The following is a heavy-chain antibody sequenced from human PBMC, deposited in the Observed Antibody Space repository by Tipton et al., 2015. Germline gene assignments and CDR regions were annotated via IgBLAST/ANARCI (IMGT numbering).Heavy chain of an antibody. CDR2: FFYSGST. CDR3: ARRGRSGRWDWFDP. J-gene: IGHJ5*02. D-gene: IGHD6-19*01. CDR1: GGSIRSSTYY. V-gene: IGHV4-39*01. Sequence: PGLVKPSETLSLTCTVSGGSIRSSTYYWGWIRQPPGKGLEWIGSFFYSGSTYYNPSLKSRVTISADTSKNQFSLKVTSVTAADTATYYCARRGRSGRWDWFDPWGHGTLVTVSS.